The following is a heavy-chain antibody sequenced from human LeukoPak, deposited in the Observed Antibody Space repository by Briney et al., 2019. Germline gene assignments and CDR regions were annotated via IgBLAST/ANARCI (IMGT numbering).Heavy chain of an antibody. V-gene: IGHV1-69*06. D-gene: IGHD5-12*01. CDR2: IIPIFGTA. CDR3: ASSYSGYDYGRLDY. J-gene: IGHJ4*02. Sequence: ASVKVSCTAPGGTFSSYAISWVRQAPGQGLEWMGGIIPIFGTANYAQKFQGRVTITADKSTSTAYMELSSLRSEDTAVYYCASSYSGYDYGRLDYWGQGTLVTVSS. CDR1: GGTFSSYA.